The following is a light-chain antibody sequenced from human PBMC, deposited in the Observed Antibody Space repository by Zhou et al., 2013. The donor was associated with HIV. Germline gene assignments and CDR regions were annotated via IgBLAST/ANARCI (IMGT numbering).Light chain of an antibody. CDR3: QQSSTNSRT. CDR2: KAS. V-gene: IGKV1-5*03. J-gene: IGKJ1*01. CDR1: QSISTW. Sequence: DIQMTQSPSTLSASVGDRVTITCRASQSISTWLAWYQQKPGKAPNLLIYKASTLQGGVPSRFSGSGSGTDFTLTISSLQPDDFATYYCQQSSTNSRTFGQGTKVE.